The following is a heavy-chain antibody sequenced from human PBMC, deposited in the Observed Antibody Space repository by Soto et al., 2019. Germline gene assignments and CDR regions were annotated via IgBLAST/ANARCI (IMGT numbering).Heavy chain of an antibody. CDR1: GFTFNTYD. V-gene: IGHV3-21*01. D-gene: IGHD2-21*01. Sequence: GSVRLSCAASGFTFNTYDINWVRQATGKGLEWVSSITTSSAYIYYADSLKGRITISRDNAKNSLFLQMNSLRAEDTAVYYCVRSGTARLLRHSWFDTWGQGTLVTVS. CDR2: ITTSSAYI. CDR3: VRSGTARLLRHSWFDT. J-gene: IGHJ5*02.